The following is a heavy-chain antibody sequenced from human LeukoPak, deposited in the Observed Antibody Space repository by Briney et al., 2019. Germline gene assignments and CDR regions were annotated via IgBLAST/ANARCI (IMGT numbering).Heavy chain of an antibody. CDR2: ISVYNGNT. CDR1: GYTFSSYG. Sequence: ASVKVSCKASGYTFSSYGISWVRQAPGQGLEWMGWISVYNGNTNNIQKLQGRVTMTRDTSTNTAYTELRSLRSDDTAVYYCARDAYTSGADYWGQGTLVTVSS. D-gene: IGHD3-16*01. J-gene: IGHJ4*02. CDR3: ARDAYTSGADY. V-gene: IGHV1-18*01.